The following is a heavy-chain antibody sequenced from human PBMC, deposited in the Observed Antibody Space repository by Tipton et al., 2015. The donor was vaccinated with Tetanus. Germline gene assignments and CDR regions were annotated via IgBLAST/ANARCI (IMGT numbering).Heavy chain of an antibody. CDR2: VDPRDSGA. V-gene: IGHV5-51*01. Sequence: VQLVQSGAEVGKPGESLKISCQGSGYNYSHYSIGWVRHMPGKGLEWMGIVDPRDSGATYGPSFQGQVTISTDKSISTAYVQWTSLQASDTAIYYCARRRSAVLGGSYHWYFDLWGRGTLVTVSS. J-gene: IGHJ2*01. CDR1: GYNYSHYS. CDR3: ARRRSAVLGGSYHWYFDL. D-gene: IGHD2-15*01.